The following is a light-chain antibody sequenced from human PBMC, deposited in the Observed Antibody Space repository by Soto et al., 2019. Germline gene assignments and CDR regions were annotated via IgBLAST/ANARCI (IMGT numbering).Light chain of an antibody. CDR2: AAS. J-gene: IGKJ4*01. CDR3: QQSYNRPLT. CDR1: QSVSTF. V-gene: IGKV1-39*01. Sequence: DIQMTQSPSSLSASVGDRVTITCRASQSVSTFVSWFQLKPGKAPQPLIYAASSLQTGVPSRFSGSGSGTDFTLIISSMQPEDFATYYCQQSYNRPLTFGGVTKVEVK.